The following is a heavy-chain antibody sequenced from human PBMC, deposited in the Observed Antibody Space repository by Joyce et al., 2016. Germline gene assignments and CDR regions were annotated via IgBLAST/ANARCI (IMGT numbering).Heavy chain of an antibody. CDR2: IFYTGST. Sequence: QVQLQESGPGLVKPSETLSLICTVSGASISSGDYYWSWIRQTPGKGLEYIGYIFYTGSTYYNPSLKSRLIISLDTSKTQFSRRLSSVTATDTAVYYCVRDRSVYGGSTYYYSGVDLWGQGTAVTVSS. CDR1: GASISSGDYY. J-gene: IGHJ6*02. CDR3: VRDRSVYGGSTYYYSGVDL. D-gene: IGHD4-23*01. V-gene: IGHV4-30-4*01.